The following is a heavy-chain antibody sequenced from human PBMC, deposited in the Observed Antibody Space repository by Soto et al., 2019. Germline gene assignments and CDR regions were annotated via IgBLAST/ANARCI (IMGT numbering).Heavy chain of an antibody. J-gene: IGHJ4*02. CDR2: ISGGGDTT. V-gene: IGHV3-23*01. CDR1: GFTFNNYS. Sequence: EVQLLESGGGLVQPGGSLRLSCAASGFTFNNYSMTWVRQAPGKGLEWGSAISGGGDTTSYADSVKCRFTVSRDGSKNTLYLQMSSLRAEDTALYYCAKGRGGSGSLTPRVDFWGQGTLVTVSS. D-gene: IGHD3-10*01. CDR3: AKGRGGSGSLTPRVDF.